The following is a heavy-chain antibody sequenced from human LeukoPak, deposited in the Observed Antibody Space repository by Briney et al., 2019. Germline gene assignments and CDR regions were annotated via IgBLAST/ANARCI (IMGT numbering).Heavy chain of an antibody. CDR1: GGSISSYY. CDR2: IYYSGST. CDR3: ARGIPGGFYYGSGGYYFDY. D-gene: IGHD3-10*01. J-gene: IGHJ4*02. V-gene: IGHV4-59*08. Sequence: SETLSLTCTVSGGSISSYYWSWIRQPPGKGLEWIGYIYYSGSTNYNPSLKSRVTISVDTSKNQFSLKLSSVTAADTAVYYCARGIPGGFYYGSGGYYFDYWGQGTLVTVSS.